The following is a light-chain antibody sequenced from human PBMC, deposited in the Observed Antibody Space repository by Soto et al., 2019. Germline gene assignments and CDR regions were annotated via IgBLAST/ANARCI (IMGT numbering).Light chain of an antibody. Sequence: EIVFTQSPGTLSLSPGERVTLSCRASQNVSSSYLAWYQQKPGQPPRLIIYGTSSRATGIPDRFSCSGAGTDCTRPISSLQSEDVSLDYCPLYSDWPLTFGGGTKVDIK. J-gene: IGKJ4*01. CDR3: PLYSDWPLT. CDR2: GTS. V-gene: IGKV3-20*01. CDR1: QNVSSSY.